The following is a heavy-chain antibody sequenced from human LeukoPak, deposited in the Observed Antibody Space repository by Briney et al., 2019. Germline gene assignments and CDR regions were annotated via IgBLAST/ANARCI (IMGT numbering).Heavy chain of an antibody. V-gene: IGHV3-23*01. CDR3: AKYSLAYYYDSSGYSRYYYYYGMDV. Sequence: GGSLRLSCAASGFTFSSYAMSWVRQAPGKGLEWVSAISGSGGSTYSADSVKGRFTISRDNSKNTLYLQMNSLRAEDTAVYYCAKYSLAYYYDSSGYSRYYYYYGMDVWGQGTTVTVSS. D-gene: IGHD3-22*01. CDR2: ISGSGGST. J-gene: IGHJ6*02. CDR1: GFTFSSYA.